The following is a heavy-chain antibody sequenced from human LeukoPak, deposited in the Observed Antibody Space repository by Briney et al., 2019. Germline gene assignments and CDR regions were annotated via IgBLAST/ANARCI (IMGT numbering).Heavy chain of an antibody. CDR3: AKDVGSGYYGAFDY. D-gene: IGHD3-3*01. Sequence: ASVKVSCKASGGTFSRYAMSWVRQAPGKGLEWVSAISGSGGSIYYADSVKGRFTISRDNSKNTLYLQMNSLRAEDTAIYYCAKDVGSGYYGAFDYWGQGTLVTVSS. CDR2: ISGSGGSI. V-gene: IGHV3-23*01. CDR1: GGTFSRYA. J-gene: IGHJ4*02.